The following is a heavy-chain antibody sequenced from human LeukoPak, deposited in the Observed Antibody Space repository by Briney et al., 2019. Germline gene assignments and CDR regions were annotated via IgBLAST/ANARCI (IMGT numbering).Heavy chain of an antibody. CDR3: ASINHYSSSSRFDY. CDR2: IYHSGST. D-gene: IGHD6-6*01. J-gene: IGHJ4*02. V-gene: IGHV4-38-2*01. CDR1: GYSISSGYY. Sequence: PSETLSLTCAVSGYSISSGYYWGWIRQPPGKGLEWIGSIYHSGSTYYNPSLKSRVTISVDTSKNQFSLKLSSVTAADTAVYYCASINHYSSSSRFDYWGQGTLVTVSS.